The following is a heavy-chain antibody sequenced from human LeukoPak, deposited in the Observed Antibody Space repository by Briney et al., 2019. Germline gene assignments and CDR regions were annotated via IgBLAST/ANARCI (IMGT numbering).Heavy chain of an antibody. CDR3: ARADRYGTTWYGRVDY. J-gene: IGHJ4*02. V-gene: IGHV3-23*01. D-gene: IGHD6-13*01. Sequence: GGSLRLSCAASGFTFGSYAMSWVRQAPGKGLEWVSSISGSGYSTYYADSVKGRFTISRDNSRNTLYLQMNSLRAEDTAVYYCARADRYGTTWYGRVDYWGQGTLVTVSS. CDR2: ISGSGYST. CDR1: GFTFGSYA.